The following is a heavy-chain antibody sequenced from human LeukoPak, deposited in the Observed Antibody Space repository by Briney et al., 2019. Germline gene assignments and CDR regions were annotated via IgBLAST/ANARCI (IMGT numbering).Heavy chain of an antibody. CDR3: ARDFFGYCSGGSCRPPDY. CDR1: GFTFSSYG. D-gene: IGHD2-15*01. Sequence: GGSLRLSCAASGFTFSSYGMHWVRQAPGKGLKWVAVIWYDGSNKYYADSVKGRFTISRDNSKNTLYLQMNSLRAEDTAVYYCARDFFGYCSGGSCRPPDYWGQGTLVTVSS. J-gene: IGHJ4*02. CDR2: IWYDGSNK. V-gene: IGHV3-33*01.